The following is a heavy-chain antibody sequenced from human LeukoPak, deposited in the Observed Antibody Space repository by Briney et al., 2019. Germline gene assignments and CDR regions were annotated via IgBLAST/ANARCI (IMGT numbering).Heavy chain of an antibody. CDR2: IIPIFGTA. CDR1: GGTFSSYA. J-gene: IGHJ4*02. V-gene: IGHV1-69*05. Sequence: GASVEVSCKASGGTFSSYAISWVRQAPGQGLEWMGGIIPIFGTANYAQKFQGRVTITTDESTSTAYMELSSLRSEDTAVYYCARGYCSSTSCSKFDYWGQGTLVTVSS. CDR3: ARGYCSSTSCSKFDY. D-gene: IGHD2-2*01.